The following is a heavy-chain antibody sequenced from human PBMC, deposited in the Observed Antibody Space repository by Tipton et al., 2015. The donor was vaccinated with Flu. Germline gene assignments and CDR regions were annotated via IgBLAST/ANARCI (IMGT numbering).Heavy chain of an antibody. V-gene: IGHV4-38-2*01. CDR1: GDSIGSDYY. CDR2: IYHSGST. CDR3: ARHTGDSVRGVIDY. Sequence: TLSLTCSVSGDSIGSDYYWGWIRQPPGKGLEWIGSIYHSGSTYYNPSLKSRVTISIDTSKNQFSLRLTSVTAADTAVYYCARHTGDSVRGVIDYWGQGTLVIVSS. J-gene: IGHJ4*02. D-gene: IGHD3-10*02.